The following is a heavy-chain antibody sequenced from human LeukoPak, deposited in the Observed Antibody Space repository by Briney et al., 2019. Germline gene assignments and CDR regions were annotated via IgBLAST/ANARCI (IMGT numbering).Heavy chain of an antibody. Sequence: GASVKVSCKASGYTFTGYYMHWVRQAPGQGLEWMGWINPNSGGTNYAQKFQGRVTMTRDTSISTAYMELSRLRSDDTAVYYCASSWLSFFSGGAGFDPWGQGTLVTVSS. J-gene: IGHJ5*02. V-gene: IGHV1-2*02. CDR1: GYTFTGYY. D-gene: IGHD6-19*01. CDR2: INPNSGGT. CDR3: ASSWLSFFSGGAGFDP.